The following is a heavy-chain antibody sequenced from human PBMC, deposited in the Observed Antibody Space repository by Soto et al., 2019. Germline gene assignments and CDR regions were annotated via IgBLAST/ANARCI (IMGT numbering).Heavy chain of an antibody. J-gene: IGHJ4*02. CDR1: GGSISSGGYS. CDR3: ARGPDY. CDR2: MYHSGST. V-gene: IGHV4-30-2*01. Sequence: QLQLQESGSGLVKPSQTLSLTCAVSGGSISSGGYSWSWIRQPPGKGLEGIGYMYHSGSTYYHPSHKGRVTISMGKTKIQLSLTRSSVTVADTAVYYCARGPDYWCQGILVTVS.